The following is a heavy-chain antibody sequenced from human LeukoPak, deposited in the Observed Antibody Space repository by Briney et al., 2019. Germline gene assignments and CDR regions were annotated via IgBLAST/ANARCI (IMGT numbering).Heavy chain of an antibody. Sequence: SETLSLTCTVSGGSISSGDYYWSWIRQPPGKGLEWIGYIYYSGSTYYNPSLKSRVTISVDTSKNQFSLKLSSVTAADTAVYYCAREISSGWYHDYWGQGTLVTVSS. V-gene: IGHV4-30-4*02. CDR3: AREISSGWYHDY. CDR1: GGSISSGDYY. CDR2: IYYSGST. D-gene: IGHD6-19*01. J-gene: IGHJ4*02.